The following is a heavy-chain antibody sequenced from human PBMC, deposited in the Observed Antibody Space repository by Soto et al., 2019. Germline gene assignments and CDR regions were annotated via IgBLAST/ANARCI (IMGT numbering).Heavy chain of an antibody. CDR3: ARPSVWYFDL. J-gene: IGHJ2*01. CDR1: GYTFTNYA. V-gene: IGHV1-3*01. Sequence: QVQLVQSGAEVKMPGASVKVSCKASGYTFTNYAIHWVRQAPGQRLEWMGWINAGNGNTKYSQKFQGRVTITRDTSASTAYMDLNSLRSEDTAVYYCARPSVWYFDLWGRGTLVTVSS. CDR2: INAGNGNT.